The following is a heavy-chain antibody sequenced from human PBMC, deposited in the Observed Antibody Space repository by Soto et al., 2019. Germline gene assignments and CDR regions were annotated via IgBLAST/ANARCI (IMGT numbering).Heavy chain of an antibody. CDR3: ARQGFYDSSSFGISGMDV. V-gene: IGHV5-51*01. J-gene: IGHJ6*02. D-gene: IGHD3-22*01. Sequence: GESLKISCKGSGYSLTTYWIAWVRQMPGKGLEWMGIIYPGDSDTRYSPSFQGQVTISVDKSISTAYLQWSSLKASDTAIYYCARQGFYDSSSFGISGMDVWGQGTTVTVSS. CDR2: IYPGDSDT. CDR1: GYSLTTYW.